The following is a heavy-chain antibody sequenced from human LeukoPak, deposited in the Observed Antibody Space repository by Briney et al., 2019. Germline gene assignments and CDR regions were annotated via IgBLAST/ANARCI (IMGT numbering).Heavy chain of an antibody. V-gene: IGHV4-59*01. CDR3: ARIVGATFDY. CDR2: IYYSGST. CDR1: GGSISSYY. Sequence: SETLSLTCTVSGGSISSYYWSWIRQPPGKGLEWIGYIYYSGSTNYNPSLKSRVTISVDTSKNQFSLKLSSVTAADTAVYYCARIVGATFDYWGQGTLVTVSS. J-gene: IGHJ4*02. D-gene: IGHD1-26*01.